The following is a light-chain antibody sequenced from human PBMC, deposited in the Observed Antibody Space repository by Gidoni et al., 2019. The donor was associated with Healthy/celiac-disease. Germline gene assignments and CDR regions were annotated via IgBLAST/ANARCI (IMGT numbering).Light chain of an antibody. Sequence: DIQMTQSPYSLSASVGDRVTITCRASQGISNYLTWYQQQPGKVPKRLIYAASTLQSGVPSRFSGSGSWTDFTLIISSLQPEDVATYYCKKYNSALFTFGPGTKVDIK. CDR3: KKYNSALFT. CDR1: QGISNY. J-gene: IGKJ3*01. CDR2: AAS. V-gene: IGKV1-27*01.